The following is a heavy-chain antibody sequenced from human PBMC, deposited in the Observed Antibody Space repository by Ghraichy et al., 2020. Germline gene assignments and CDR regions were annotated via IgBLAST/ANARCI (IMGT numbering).Heavy chain of an antibody. J-gene: IGHJ5*02. CDR1: GGSFSGYY. CDR2: TNHSGST. V-gene: IGHV4-34*01. D-gene: IGHD6-19*01. CDR3: ARGFGVEGQQWLVQGFDP. Sequence: SETLSLTCAVYGGSFSGYYWSWIRQPPGKGLEWIGETNHSGSTNYNPSLKSRVTISVDTSKNQFSLKLSSVTAADTAVYYCARGFGVEGQQWLVQGFDPWGQGTLVTVSP.